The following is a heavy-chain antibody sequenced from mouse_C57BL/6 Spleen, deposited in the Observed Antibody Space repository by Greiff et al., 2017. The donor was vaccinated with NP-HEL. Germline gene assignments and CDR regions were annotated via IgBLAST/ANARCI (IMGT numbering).Heavy chain of an antibody. V-gene: IGHV1-61*01. CDR3: ARGTNWDDG. CDR1: GYTFTSYW. D-gene: IGHD4-1*02. CDR2: IYPSDSET. J-gene: IGHJ2*01. Sequence: VQLQQPGAELVRPGSSVKLSCKASGYTFTSYWMDWVKQRPGQGLEWIGNIYPSDSETHYNQQFKDKATLTVDQSSSTAYMQLSSLTSEDSAVYYCARGTNWDDGWGKGTTLTVSS.